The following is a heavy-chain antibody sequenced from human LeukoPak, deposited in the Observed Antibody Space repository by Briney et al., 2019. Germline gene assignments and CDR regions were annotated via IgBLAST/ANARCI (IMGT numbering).Heavy chain of an antibody. Sequence: GGSLRLSCAASGFTFSSSAMSWVRQAPGKGLEWVSAIRGSGGTTYYADSVKGRFTISRDNAKNSLYLQMNSLRAEDTAVYYCARSIAVARFDYWGQGTLVTVSS. V-gene: IGHV3-23*01. J-gene: IGHJ4*02. D-gene: IGHD6-19*01. CDR1: GFTFSSSA. CDR2: IRGSGGTT. CDR3: ARSIAVARFDY.